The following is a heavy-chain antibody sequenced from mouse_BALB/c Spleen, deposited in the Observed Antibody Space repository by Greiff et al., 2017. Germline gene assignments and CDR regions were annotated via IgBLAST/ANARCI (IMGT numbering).Heavy chain of an antibody. V-gene: IGHV3-6*02. CDR3: AKDYSGYAMDY. Sequence: VQLQQPGPGLVKPSQSLSLTCSVTGYSITSGYYWYWIRQFPGTKLEWMGYISYDGSNNYNPALKNRISITRDTSQNQFFLKVNSVTTEDTATYYCAKDYSGYAMDYWGQGTSVTVSA. CDR1: GYSITSGYY. J-gene: IGHJ4*01. CDR2: ISYDGSN. D-gene: IGHD1-1*01.